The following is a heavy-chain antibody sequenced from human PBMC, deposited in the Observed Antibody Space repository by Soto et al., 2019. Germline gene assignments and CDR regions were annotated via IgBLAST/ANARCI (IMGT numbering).Heavy chain of an antibody. V-gene: IGHV4-59*08. CDR1: GGSMSGYY. Sequence: SETLSLSCTVSGGSMSGYYWNWIRQSPGKGLEWIGYIYYSGGTNYNPSFKSRIAISIDTSNNQFSLKLSSVTAADAAVYYCARLRPSGTSDSWGQGLLVTVSS. D-gene: IGHD3-10*01. CDR3: ARLRPSGTSDS. J-gene: IGHJ4*02. CDR2: IYYSGGT.